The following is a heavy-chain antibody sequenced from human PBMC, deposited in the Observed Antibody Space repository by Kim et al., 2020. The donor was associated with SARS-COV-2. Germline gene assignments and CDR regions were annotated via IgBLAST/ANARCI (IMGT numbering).Heavy chain of an antibody. D-gene: IGHD2-15*01. V-gene: IGHV3-23*01. J-gene: IGHJ4*02. Sequence: GGSLRLSCTASGFTFSSYDMSWVRQAPGKGLEWVSDISGNGGNTYYADSVKGRFSISRDNAKNTLYLQMNSLRGEDTAVYYCVNVVDDAANSGYWGQGTL. CDR3: VNVVDDAANSGY. CDR2: ISGNGGNT. CDR1: GFTFSSYD.